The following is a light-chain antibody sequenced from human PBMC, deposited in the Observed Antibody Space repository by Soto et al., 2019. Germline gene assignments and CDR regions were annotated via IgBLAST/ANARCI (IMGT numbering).Light chain of an antibody. Sequence: IVMTQSPATLSVSPGERATLSCRASQSVSSSYLAWYQQKPGQAPRLLIYGASSRATGIPDRFSGSGSGTDFTLTISSLEPEDFAVYYCQQYGSSPWTFGQGTKVDIK. V-gene: IGKV3-20*01. CDR2: GAS. CDR3: QQYGSSPWT. CDR1: QSVSSSY. J-gene: IGKJ1*01.